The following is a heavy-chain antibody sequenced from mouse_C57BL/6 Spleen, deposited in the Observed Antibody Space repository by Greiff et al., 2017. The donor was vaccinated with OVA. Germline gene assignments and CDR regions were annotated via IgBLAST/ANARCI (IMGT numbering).Heavy chain of an antibody. Sequence: VQLQQSGAELVQPGASVKLSCKASGFTFTSYWITWVQQTPGQGFEWIGDIYPGSGSTNYNEKFKSKATLTVDTSSSTAYMQLSSLTSEDSAVYYCALYDGYPFAYWGQGTLVTVSA. D-gene: IGHD2-3*01. CDR3: ALYDGYPFAY. CDR1: GFTFTSYW. CDR2: IYPGSGST. V-gene: IGHV1-55*01. J-gene: IGHJ3*01.